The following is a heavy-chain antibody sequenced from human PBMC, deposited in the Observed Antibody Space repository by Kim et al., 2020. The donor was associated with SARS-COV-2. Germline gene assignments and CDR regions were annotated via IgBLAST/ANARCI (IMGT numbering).Heavy chain of an antibody. CDR2: MNPYSGNT. J-gene: IGHJ3*01. Sequence: ASVKVSCKTSGYMFTNYDIHWVRQASGQGLEWMGWMNPYSGNTGFPQRFQGRVTLTRETSTLTAYLELHSLTSADTAVYYCVRAYLDVGFDVWGQGTLV. CDR1: GYMFTNYD. CDR3: VRAYLDVGFDV. V-gene: IGHV1-8*01. D-gene: IGHD2-2*03.